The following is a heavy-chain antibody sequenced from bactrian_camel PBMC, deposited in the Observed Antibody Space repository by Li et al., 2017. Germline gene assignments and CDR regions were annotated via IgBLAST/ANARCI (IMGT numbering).Heavy chain of an antibody. V-gene: IGHV3S63*01. CDR1: GATNNYC. CDR2: IIKGDSDT. D-gene: IGHD6*01. J-gene: IGHJ6*01. Sequence: HVQLVESGGGSVQAGGSLRLSCAAFGATNNYCMGWFRQSPGKQREGVAIIKGDSDTTYAEFVKERFTISKDSAKNTLYLQVNSLKPEDTGMYYCAADKIPKVRCGFGYWGQGTQVTVS. CDR3: AADKIPKVRCGFGY.